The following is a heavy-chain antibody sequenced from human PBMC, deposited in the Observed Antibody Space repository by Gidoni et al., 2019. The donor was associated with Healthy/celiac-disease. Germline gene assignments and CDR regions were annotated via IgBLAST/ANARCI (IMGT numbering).Heavy chain of an antibody. J-gene: IGHJ6*02. Sequence: EVQLLEAGGGLVQPGGSLRLSCAASGFTFSRYAMSWVRQAPGKGLEWVAAISGSGGSTDYADSVKGRFPISRDNSKNTLYLQMNSLRAEDTAVYYCAKGLNSYGDDYYYYGMDVWGQGTTVTVSS. CDR3: AKGLNSYGDDYYYYGMDV. CDR1: GFTFSRYA. D-gene: IGHD5-18*01. CDR2: ISGSGGST. V-gene: IGHV3-23*01.